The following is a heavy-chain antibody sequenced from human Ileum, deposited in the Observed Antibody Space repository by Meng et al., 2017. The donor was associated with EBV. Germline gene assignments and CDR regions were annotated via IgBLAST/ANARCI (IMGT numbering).Heavy chain of an antibody. D-gene: IGHD3-10*01. V-gene: IGHV4-31*03. CDR3: ARASYGSGSPLGESWFDP. CDR1: GGSISSGGYY. J-gene: IGHJ5*02. Sequence: QLPPPVSGPGLVTPSEPLSRTCTVSGGSISSGGYYWSWIRQHPGKGLEWIGYIHSSGSTYYNPSLRSRLTISVDTSKNQFSLKLSSVTAADTAVYYCARASYGSGSPLGESWFDPWGQGTLVTVSS. CDR2: IHSSGST.